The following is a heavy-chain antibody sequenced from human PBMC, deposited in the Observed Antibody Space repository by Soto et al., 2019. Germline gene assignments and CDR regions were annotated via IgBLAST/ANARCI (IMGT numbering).Heavy chain of an antibody. J-gene: IGHJ6*02. V-gene: IGHV4-59*12. CDR3: ASSRTSWYGMDV. Sequence: SETLSLTCTVSGGSISSYYWSWIRQPPGKRLEWIGYIYYSGSTNYNPSLKSRVTISVDTSKNQFSLKLSSVTAADTAVYYCASSRTSWYGMDVWGQGTTVTVSS. CDR1: GGSISSYY. CDR2: IYYSGST. D-gene: IGHD2-2*01.